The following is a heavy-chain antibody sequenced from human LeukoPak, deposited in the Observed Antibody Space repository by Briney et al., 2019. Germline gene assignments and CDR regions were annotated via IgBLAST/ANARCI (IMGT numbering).Heavy chain of an antibody. V-gene: IGHV3-7*01. CDR1: GFILSGYF. CDR3: ATDRGWRTSGYYLYYFES. D-gene: IGHD3-3*01. J-gene: IGHJ4*02. CDR2: IKHDGSEE. Sequence: GGSLRLSCAASGFILSGYFMSWVRQAPGKGLEWVASIKHDGSEEYFVDSVRGRFTISRDNTKSSLYLQMSSLRAEDTAVYYCATDRGWRTSGYYLYYFESWGQGTLVTVSS.